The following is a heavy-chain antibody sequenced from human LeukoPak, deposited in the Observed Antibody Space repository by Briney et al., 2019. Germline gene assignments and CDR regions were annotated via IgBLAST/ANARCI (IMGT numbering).Heavy chain of an antibody. CDR3: ARDRYSSGWYKGYYGMDV. D-gene: IGHD6-19*01. CDR2: IYTSGST. Sequence: SETLSLTCTVSGGSISSYYWSWIRQPAGKGLEWIGRIYTSGSTNYNPSLKSRVTMSVDTSKNQFSLKLSSVAAADTAVYYCARDRYSSGWYKGYYGMDVWGQGTTVTVSS. CDR1: GGSISSYY. V-gene: IGHV4-4*07. J-gene: IGHJ6*02.